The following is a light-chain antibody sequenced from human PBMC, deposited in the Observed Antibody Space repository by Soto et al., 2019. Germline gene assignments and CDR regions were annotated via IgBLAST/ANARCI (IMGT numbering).Light chain of an antibody. CDR2: SAS. CDR1: QTISSNY. CDR3: KQYGIV. V-gene: IGKV3-20*01. J-gene: IGKJ3*01. Sequence: EVVLTQSPDTLSLSPGERATLSCRASQTISSNYVAWYQQKPGQAPRLLIYSASSRATGIPDRFSGSGSGTHFTLTSSRLEPEDFAVYYCKQYGIVFGPGTQVEIK.